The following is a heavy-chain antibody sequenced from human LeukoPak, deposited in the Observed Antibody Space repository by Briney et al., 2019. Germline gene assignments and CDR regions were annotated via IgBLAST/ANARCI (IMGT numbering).Heavy chain of an antibody. CDR1: GFTFSDYY. CDR2: ISSSGSTI. CDR3: ARVPPVNRDTSAYRPLDY. V-gene: IGHV3-11*04. D-gene: IGHD3-22*01. J-gene: IGHJ4*02. Sequence: GGSLRLSCAASGFTFSDYYMSWIRQAPGKGLEWVSYISSSGSTIYYADSVKGRFTISRDNAQNSLYLQMNSLRAEDTAVYYCARVPPVNRDTSAYRPLDYWGQGTLVTVSS.